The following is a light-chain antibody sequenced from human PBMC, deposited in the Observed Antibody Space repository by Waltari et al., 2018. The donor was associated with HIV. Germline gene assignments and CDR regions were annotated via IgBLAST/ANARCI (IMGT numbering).Light chain of an antibody. CDR1: QSITNN. V-gene: IGKV3-15*01. J-gene: IGKJ5*01. CDR2: SAS. CDR3: QHYNSRPPLT. Sequence: CRATQSITNNLSWYQQKPGRAPSHLIISASARANGVPGECSTSRSWAEVTLTISSLQPEDAAVYYCQHYNSRPPLTFGQGTRVEIK.